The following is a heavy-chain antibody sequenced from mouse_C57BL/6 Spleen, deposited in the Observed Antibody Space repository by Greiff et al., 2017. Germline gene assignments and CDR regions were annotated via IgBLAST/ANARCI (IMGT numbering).Heavy chain of an antibody. D-gene: IGHD2-10*02. CDR2: INYDGSST. CDR3: AREYGKDYAMDY. V-gene: IGHV5-16*01. CDR1: GFTFSDYY. Sequence: EVHLVESEGGLVQPGSSMKLSCTASGFTFSDYYMAWVRQAPEKGLEWVANINYDGSSTYYLDSLKSRFIISRDNAKNILYLQMSSLKSEDTATYYCAREYGKDYAMDYWGQGTSVTVSS. J-gene: IGHJ4*01.